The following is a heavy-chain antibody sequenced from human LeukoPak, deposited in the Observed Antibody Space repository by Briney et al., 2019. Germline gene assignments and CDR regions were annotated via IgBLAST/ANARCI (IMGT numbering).Heavy chain of an antibody. J-gene: IGHJ4*02. Sequence: ASVKVSCKGSGYTFTCYYMHWVRQAPGQGREWMGWINPNSGGTNYAQKFQGRVTMTRDTSISTAYMELSRLRSDDTAVYYCAREWELHIYFDYWGQGTLVTVS. CDR2: INPNSGGT. CDR3: AREWELHIYFDY. D-gene: IGHD1-26*01. CDR1: GYTFTCYY. V-gene: IGHV1-2*02.